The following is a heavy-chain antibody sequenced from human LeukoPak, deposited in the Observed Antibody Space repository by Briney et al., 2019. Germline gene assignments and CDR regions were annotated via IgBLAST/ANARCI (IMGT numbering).Heavy chain of an antibody. Sequence: SETLSLTCTVSGGSISSSSYYWGWIRQPPGKGLEWIGSIYYSGSTNYNPSLKGRVIISVDTSTNQFSLKLSSVTAADTAVYYCARGRYYYDTSGYHYGGGLDYWGQGTLVTVSS. CDR2: IYYSGST. CDR1: GGSISSSSYY. V-gene: IGHV4-39*07. J-gene: IGHJ4*02. D-gene: IGHD3-22*01. CDR3: ARGRYYYDTSGYHYGGGLDY.